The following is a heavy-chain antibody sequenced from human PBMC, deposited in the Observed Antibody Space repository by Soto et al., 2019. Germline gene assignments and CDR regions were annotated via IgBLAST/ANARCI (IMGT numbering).Heavy chain of an antibody. CDR3: ARDGSHSGNDNFFHYGIDV. V-gene: IGHV1-18*01. CDR1: GYTFIHYG. Sequence: QVQLVQSGGEVKKPGASVKVSCKASGYTFIHYGLSWVRQAPGQGLEWMGRINIYNGNTKYAQKVQGRVTMTTDTSTRTAYMELRSLRSDDTAVYYCARDGSHSGNDNFFHYGIDVWGQGTTVTVSS. D-gene: IGHD5-12*01. J-gene: IGHJ6*02. CDR2: INIYNGNT.